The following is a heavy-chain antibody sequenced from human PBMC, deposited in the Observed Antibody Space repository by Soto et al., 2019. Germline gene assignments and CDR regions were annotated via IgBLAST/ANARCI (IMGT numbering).Heavy chain of an antibody. CDR3: ARGRFYSSSWSNWFDP. V-gene: IGHV1-18*01. Sequence: SVKVSCKASGYTFTSYGISWVRQAPGQGLEWMGWISAYNGNTNYAQKLQGRVTMTTDTSTSTAYMELRSLRSDDTAVYYCARGRFYSSSWSNWFDPWGQGTLVTVSS. D-gene: IGHD6-13*01. CDR2: ISAYNGNT. J-gene: IGHJ5*02. CDR1: GYTFTSYG.